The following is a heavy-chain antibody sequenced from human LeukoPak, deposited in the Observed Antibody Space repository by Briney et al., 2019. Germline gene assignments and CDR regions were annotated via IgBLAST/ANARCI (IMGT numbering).Heavy chain of an antibody. CDR3: ARTTRTYSGSDY. CDR1: VGTFSSYA. CDR2: IIPILGIA. D-gene: IGHD5-12*01. V-gene: IGHV1-69*04. J-gene: IGHJ4*02. Sequence: SVKVSCKASVGTFSSYAISWVRQAPGQGLEWMGRIIPILGIANYAQKFQGRVTITADKSTRTAYMELSSLRSEDTAVYYCARTTRTYSGSDYWGQGTLVTVSS.